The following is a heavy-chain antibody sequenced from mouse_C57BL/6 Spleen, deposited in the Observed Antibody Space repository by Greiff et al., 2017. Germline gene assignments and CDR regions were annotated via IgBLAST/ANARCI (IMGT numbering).Heavy chain of an antibody. CDR1: GYAFSSSW. Sequence: QVQLQQSGPELVKPGASVKISCKASGYAFSSSWMNWVKQRPGKGLEWIGRIYPGDGDTNYNGKFKGKATLTADKSSSTAYIQLSSLTSEDSAFSFCTPPVVASFYKPRDYWVKEPQSPSPQ. V-gene: IGHV1-82*01. D-gene: IGHD1-1*02. CDR3: TPPVVASFYKPRDY. J-gene: IGHJ4*01. CDR2: IYPGDGDT.